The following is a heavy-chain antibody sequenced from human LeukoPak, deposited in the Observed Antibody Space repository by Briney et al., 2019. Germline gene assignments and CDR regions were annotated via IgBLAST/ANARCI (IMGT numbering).Heavy chain of an antibody. D-gene: IGHD5-24*01. CDR2: INPSGTGT. Sequence: ASVKVSCKASGYTITNNYMHWVRQAPGQGLEWMGVINPSGTGTSYAQRFQGRITMSRDTSTSTVYMELSSLRSEDTAFYYCATDHSMANTAWWFDPWGQGTLVTVSS. V-gene: IGHV1-46*01. CDR3: ATDHSMANTAWWFDP. J-gene: IGHJ5*02. CDR1: GYTITNNY.